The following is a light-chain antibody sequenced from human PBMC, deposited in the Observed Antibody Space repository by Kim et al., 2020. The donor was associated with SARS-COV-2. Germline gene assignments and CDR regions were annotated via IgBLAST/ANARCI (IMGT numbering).Light chain of an antibody. CDR2: RND. Sequence: GQGITISCSGSSSNIGSNYVYWYQQLPGMAPKLLIYRNDQRPSGVPDRFSGSKSGTSASLAISGLRSEDEADYFCAAWDDSLSAWVFGGGTQLTVL. J-gene: IGLJ3*02. CDR3: AAWDDSLSAWV. CDR1: SSNIGSNY. V-gene: IGLV1-47*01.